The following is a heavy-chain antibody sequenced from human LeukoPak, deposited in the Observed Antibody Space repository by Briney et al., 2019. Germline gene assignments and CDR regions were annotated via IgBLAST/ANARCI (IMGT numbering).Heavy chain of an antibody. Sequence: KPSETLSLTCAVYGGFFSGYYWSWIRQPPGKGLEWIGEINHSGSTNYNPSLKSRVTISVDTSKNQFSLKLSSVTAADTAVYYCARGGYGSGTYYNYWGQGTLVTVSS. D-gene: IGHD3-10*01. CDR3: ARGGYGSGTYYNY. J-gene: IGHJ4*02. V-gene: IGHV4-34*01. CDR1: GGFFSGYY. CDR2: INHSGST.